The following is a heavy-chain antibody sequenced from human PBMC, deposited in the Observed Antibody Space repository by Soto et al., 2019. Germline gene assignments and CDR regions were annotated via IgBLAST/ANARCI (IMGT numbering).Heavy chain of an antibody. CDR2: IYYNGNT. J-gene: IGHJ4*02. CDR1: GVSISNNY. Sequence: QVQLQESGPGLVKPSETLSLTCTVSGVSISNNYWSWIRQPPGKGLEWIGYIYYNGNTNYNPSLKSRVTMSVDTSRNQISLKLTTVTAADAAVYYCTRANCYSEYWGQGTLVTVSS. D-gene: IGHD7-27*01. CDR3: TRANCYSEY. V-gene: IGHV4-59*01.